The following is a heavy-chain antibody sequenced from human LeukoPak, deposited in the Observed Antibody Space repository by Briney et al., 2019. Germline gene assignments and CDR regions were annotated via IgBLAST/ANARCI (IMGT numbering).Heavy chain of an antibody. CDR1: GGSFCGYS. D-gene: IGHD3-10*01. Sequence: SETLSLTSAVYGGSFCGYSWSWLRQPPGKGLEWIGGINHSGSTNYNPSLKSRVTISVDTSKNQFSLTLDSVAAADTAMYYSARAHHPDYGSGNITPYYYYNYMDVWGKGTTVTVSS. V-gene: IGHV4-34*01. J-gene: IGHJ6*03. CDR3: ARAHHPDYGSGNITPYYYYNYMDV. CDR2: INHSGST.